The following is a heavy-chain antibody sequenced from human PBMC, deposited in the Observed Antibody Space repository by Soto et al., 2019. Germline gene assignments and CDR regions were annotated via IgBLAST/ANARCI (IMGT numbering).Heavy chain of an antibody. CDR1: GFAFNNYG. CDR3: AREDSIIIPAVSDF. CDR2: ISKSDYT. Sequence: GGSLRLSCTVSGFAFNNYGINWVRQAPGKGLEWVSSISKSDYTYYADSVTGRFTISRDNAKNSVYLQMNTPRVEDTAVYYCAREDSIIIPAVSDFWGQGTLVTVSS. V-gene: IGHV3-21*01. D-gene: IGHD2-2*01. J-gene: IGHJ4*02.